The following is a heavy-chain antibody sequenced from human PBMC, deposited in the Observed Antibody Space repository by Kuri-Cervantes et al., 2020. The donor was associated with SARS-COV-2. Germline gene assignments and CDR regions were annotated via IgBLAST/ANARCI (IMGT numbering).Heavy chain of an antibody. J-gene: IGHJ4*02. CDR1: GFTFSDYY. CDR2: ISSSGSTI. D-gene: IGHD3-22*01. CDR3: ARERDGGYYDSSGYVDDY. V-gene: IGHV3-11*01. Sequence: GESLKISCAASGFTFSDYYMSWIRQAPGKGLEWVSYISSSGSTIYYADSVKGRFTISRDNAKNSLYLQMNSLRAADTAVYYCARERDGGYYDSSGYVDDYWGQGTLVTVSS.